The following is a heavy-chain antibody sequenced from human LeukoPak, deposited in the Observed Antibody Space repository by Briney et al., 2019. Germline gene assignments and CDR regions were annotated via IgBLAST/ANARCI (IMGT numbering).Heavy chain of an antibody. CDR1: GYTFTGYY. CDR2: INPNSGGT. Sequence: GASVKVSCKASGYTFTGYYMHWVRQAPGQGLEWMGWINPNSGGTNYAQKFQGRVTMTRDTSTSTVYMELSSLRSEDTAVYYCARSRGIMITFGGVDYWGQGTLVTVSS. CDR3: ARSRGIMITFGGVDY. D-gene: IGHD3-16*01. J-gene: IGHJ4*02. V-gene: IGHV1-2*02.